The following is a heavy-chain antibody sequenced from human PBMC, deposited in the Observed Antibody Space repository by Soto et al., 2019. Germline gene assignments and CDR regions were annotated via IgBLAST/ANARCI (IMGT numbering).Heavy chain of an antibody. CDR3: TPDRWWTASDAFDI. Sequence: GGSLRLSCAASGFTFSNAWMSWVRQAPGKGLEWVGRIKSKTDGGTTDYAAPVKGRFTISRDDSKNTLYLQMNSLKTEDTAVYYCTPDRWWTASDAFDIWGQGTMVTVSS. V-gene: IGHV3-15*01. J-gene: IGHJ3*02. CDR2: IKSKTDGGTT. D-gene: IGHD2-15*01. CDR1: GFTFSNAW.